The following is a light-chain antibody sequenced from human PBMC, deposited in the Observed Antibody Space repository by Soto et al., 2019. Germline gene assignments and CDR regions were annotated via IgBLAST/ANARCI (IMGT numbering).Light chain of an antibody. CDR1: SSDVGGYNY. V-gene: IGLV2-14*01. CDR3: SSYRGSITVV. CDR2: GVS. Sequence: QSVLTQPASVSGSPGQSITISCTGTSSDVGGYNYVSWYQQHPGKAPKLIIYGVSNRPSGVSNRFSGSKSGNTASLTISGLQLVDEADYYCSSYRGSITVVFGGGTKLTVL. J-gene: IGLJ2*01.